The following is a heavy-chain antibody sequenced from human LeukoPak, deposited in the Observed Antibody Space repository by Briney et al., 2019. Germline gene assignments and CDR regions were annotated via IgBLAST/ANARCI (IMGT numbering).Heavy chain of an antibody. CDR2: MNPNSGNT. CDR1: GYTFTSYD. V-gene: IGHV1-8*01. D-gene: IGHD3-10*01. J-gene: IGHJ5*02. Sequence: ASVKVSCKDSGYTFTSYDINWVRQATGQGLEWMGWMNPNSGNTGYAQKFQGRVTMTRNTSISTAYMELSSLRSEDTAVYYCARGALYYYGSGTRNWFDPWGQGTLVTVSS. CDR3: ARGALYYYGSGTRNWFDP.